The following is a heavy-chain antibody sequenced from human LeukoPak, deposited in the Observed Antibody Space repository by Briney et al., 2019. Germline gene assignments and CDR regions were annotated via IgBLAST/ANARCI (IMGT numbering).Heavy chain of an antibody. J-gene: IGHJ4*02. CDR3: ARGPSSSWSHFDY. CDR2: ISYSGGT. V-gene: IGHV4-59*01. D-gene: IGHD6-13*01. Sequence: PSETLSLTCTVAGGSISSFYWSWIRQPSGKGLEWIAYISYSGGTKYNPSLKSRVTISLDTSKNQFSLKLSSVTAADTAVYFCARGPSSSWSHFDYWGQGTVVTVSS. CDR1: GGSISSFY.